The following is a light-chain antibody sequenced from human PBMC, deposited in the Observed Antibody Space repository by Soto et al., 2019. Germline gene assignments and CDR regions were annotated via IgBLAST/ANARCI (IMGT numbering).Light chain of an antibody. J-gene: IGKJ5*01. CDR1: QSVSNN. Sequence: EIVMTQSPATLSVSPGDGATLSCRASQSVSNNYLAWYQQKPGQAPRLLIYGISTRATGIPARFSGSGSGTEFSLTISSLQSEDFAVYYCQQYSKWPITFGQGTRLEIK. CDR2: GIS. V-gene: IGKV3-15*01. CDR3: QQYSKWPIT.